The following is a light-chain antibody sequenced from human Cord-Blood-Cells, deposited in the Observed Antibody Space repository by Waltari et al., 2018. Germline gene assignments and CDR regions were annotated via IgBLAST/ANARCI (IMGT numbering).Light chain of an antibody. V-gene: IGLV4-60*03. CDR3: ETWDSNTRV. CDR2: LEGSGSY. J-gene: IGLJ3*02. CDR1: SGHSSYI. Sequence: QPVLTQSSSASASLGSSVKLTCTLSSGHSSYIIARHQQQPGKAPRYLMKLEGSGSYNKRSGVPDRYSGSSSEADGYLTISILQSEDEADYYCETWDSNTRVFGGGTKLTVL.